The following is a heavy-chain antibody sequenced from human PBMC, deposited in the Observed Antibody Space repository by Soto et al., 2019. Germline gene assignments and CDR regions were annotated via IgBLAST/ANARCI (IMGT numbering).Heavy chain of an antibody. J-gene: IGHJ4*02. CDR3: ARDIGFDYVN. Sequence: GGSLRLSCAVTGFNVMSYWMSWVRQAPGKGLEWVASIKEDGSEIYYLHSVRGRFSISRDSAGNALHLTMNYLSAEDTGLYFCARDIGFDYVNWGQGTLVTVSS. CDR1: GFNVMSYW. CDR2: IKEDGSEI. V-gene: IGHV3-7*01. D-gene: IGHD3-16*01.